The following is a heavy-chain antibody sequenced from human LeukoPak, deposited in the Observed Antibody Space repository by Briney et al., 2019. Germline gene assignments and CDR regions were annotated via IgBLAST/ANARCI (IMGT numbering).Heavy chain of an antibody. CDR1: GGSISSYY. Sequence: SETLSLTCTVSGGSISSYYWSWIWQPPGKGLEWIGYIYYSGSTNYNPSLKSRVTISVDTSKNQFSLKLSSVTAADTAVYYCARYHYDILTGYYKHFDYWGQGTLVTVSS. V-gene: IGHV4-59*01. CDR3: ARYHYDILTGYYKHFDY. CDR2: IYYSGST. D-gene: IGHD3-9*01. J-gene: IGHJ4*02.